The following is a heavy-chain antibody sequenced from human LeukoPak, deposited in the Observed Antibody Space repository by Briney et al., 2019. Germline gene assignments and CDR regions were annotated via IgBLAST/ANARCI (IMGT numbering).Heavy chain of an antibody. Sequence: SETLSLTCTVSGGSISSSSYYWGWIRQPPGKGLEWIGSIYYSGSTYYNPSLKSRVTISVDTSKNQFSLKLNSVTAADTAVYYCARHCRSTSCYSDYWGQGTLVTVSS. D-gene: IGHD2-2*01. CDR3: ARHCRSTSCYSDY. CDR1: GGSISSSSYY. V-gene: IGHV4-39*01. CDR2: IYYSGST. J-gene: IGHJ4*02.